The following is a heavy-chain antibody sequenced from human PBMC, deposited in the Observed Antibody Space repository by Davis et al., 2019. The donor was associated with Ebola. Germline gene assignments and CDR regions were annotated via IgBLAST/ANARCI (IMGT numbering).Heavy chain of an antibody. V-gene: IGHV3-7*01. CDR2: IQKDGVQK. CDR3: ARDPSYLGTNPWDWYFDL. Sequence: GGSLRLSCATSGLTFSNFGMSWVRQAPGKGLEWVATIQKDGVQKFYVDSVKGRFIISRDNAKNSLYLQMNSLRAEDTAVYYCARDPSYLGTNPWDWYFDLWGRGTLVTVSS. CDR1: GLTFSNFG. D-gene: IGHD5-18*01. J-gene: IGHJ2*01.